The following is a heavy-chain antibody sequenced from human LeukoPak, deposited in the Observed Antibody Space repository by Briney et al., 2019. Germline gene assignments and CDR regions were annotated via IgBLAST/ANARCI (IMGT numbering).Heavy chain of an antibody. J-gene: IGHJ4*02. CDR3: VRDYGNFVQGN. Sequence: KASETLSLTCTVSTDSISGGNYYWGWVRQSPGQGLEWIGSIVSGGSTYHNPSLKSRVTMSIDTSNNQFSLKLSFVTAADTAIYYCVRDYGNFVQGNRGQGTLVTVSS. CDR1: TDSISGGNYY. CDR2: IVSGGST. D-gene: IGHD1-14*01. V-gene: IGHV4-39*02.